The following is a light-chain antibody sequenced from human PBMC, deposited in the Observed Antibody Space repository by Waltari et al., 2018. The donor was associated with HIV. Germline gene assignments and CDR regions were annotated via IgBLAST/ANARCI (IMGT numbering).Light chain of an antibody. CDR2: KAS. Sequence: DIQMTQSPSTLSASVGDRCTITCRASQSISSWLAWYQQKPGKAPKLLIYKASSLKSGVPSRFSGSGSGTEFTLTISSLQPDDFATYYCQQYNSYSVTFGQGTKVEIK. V-gene: IGKV1-5*03. CDR3: QQYNSYSVT. J-gene: IGKJ1*01. CDR1: QSISSW.